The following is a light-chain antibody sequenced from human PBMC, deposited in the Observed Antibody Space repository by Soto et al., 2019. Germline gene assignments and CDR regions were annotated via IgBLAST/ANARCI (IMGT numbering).Light chain of an antibody. CDR1: QGISSY. V-gene: IGKV1-8*01. CDR3: QQYYSYLT. CDR2: AAS. Sequence: AIRMTQSPSSFSASTGDRVTITCRASQGISSYLAWYQQKPGKAPKLLIYAASTLQSGVPSRFRGSGSGTDFTLTISCLQSEDFATYYCQQYYSYLTFGGGTKVDIK. J-gene: IGKJ4*01.